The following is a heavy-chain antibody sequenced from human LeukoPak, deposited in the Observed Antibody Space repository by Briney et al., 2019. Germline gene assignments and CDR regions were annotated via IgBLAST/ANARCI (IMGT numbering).Heavy chain of an antibody. V-gene: IGHV1-18*01. CDR1: GYTFNNYG. D-gene: IGHD3-9*01. Sequence: ASVKVSCKASGYTFNNYGISWVRQAPGQGLEWMGWVTSYNGDTNYAQRFQGRVTMSTDTSTSTAYMELRSLRFDDTAIYYCAKDWHILTGRNCFDPWGQGTLVTVSS. CDR2: VTSYNGDT. CDR3: AKDWHILTGRNCFDP. J-gene: IGHJ5*02.